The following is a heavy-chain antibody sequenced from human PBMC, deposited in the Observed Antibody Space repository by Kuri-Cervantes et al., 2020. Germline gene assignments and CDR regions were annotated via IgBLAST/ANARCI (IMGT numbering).Heavy chain of an antibody. CDR2: ISVYNGDT. D-gene: IGHD3-10*01. J-gene: IGHJ3*01. CDR1: GYTFTIYG. V-gene: IGHV1-18*01. Sequence: ASVKVSCKASGYTFTIYGISWVRQAPGQGLEWMGWISVYNGDTRYAQKLQDRVTMTTGTSTSTAYMELRSLTSDDTAVYFCARASKWFGEFSDAFDVWGRGTLVTVSS. CDR3: ARASKWFGEFSDAFDV.